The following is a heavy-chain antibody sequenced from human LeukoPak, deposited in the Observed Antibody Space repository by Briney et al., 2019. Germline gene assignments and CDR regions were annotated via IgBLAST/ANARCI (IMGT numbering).Heavy chain of an antibody. V-gene: IGHV3-7*01. Sequence: GGSLRLSCAASGFTFSTYWMTWVRQAPGKGLEWVANINQGGSESYYVDSVKGRFTISRDNAKNSLYLQMNSLRAEDTAVYYCARSIVGATSNWFDPWGQGTLVTVSS. D-gene: IGHD1-26*01. J-gene: IGHJ5*02. CDR2: INQGGSES. CDR1: GFTFSTYW. CDR3: ARSIVGATSNWFDP.